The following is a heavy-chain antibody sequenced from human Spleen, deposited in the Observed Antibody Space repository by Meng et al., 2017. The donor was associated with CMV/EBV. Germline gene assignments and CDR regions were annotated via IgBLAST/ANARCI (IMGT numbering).Heavy chain of an antibody. D-gene: IGHD6-13*01. CDR2: INPNSGGT. J-gene: IGHJ5*02. V-gene: IGHV1-2*02. CDR1: GYTFTGYY. CDR3: ARGTYSSSWYKFDP. Sequence: SGYTFTGYYMHWVRQAPGQGLEWMGWINPNSGGTNYAQKFQGRVTMTRDTSISTAYMELSRLRSDDTAVYYCARGTYSSSWYKFDPWGQGTLVTVSS.